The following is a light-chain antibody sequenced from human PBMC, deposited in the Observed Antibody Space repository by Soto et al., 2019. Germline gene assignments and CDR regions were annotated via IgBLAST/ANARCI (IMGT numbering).Light chain of an antibody. Sequence: IQMTQSPSSVCASVGHTVTITGGSSEDISTWLAWYQQKPGKAPKLLIYAASSLQSGVPSRFSGSGSGTDFTLTISSLQTEDFATYYCQHADSFPLITFGQGTRLEIK. V-gene: IGKV1-12*01. CDR1: EDISTW. CDR2: AAS. J-gene: IGKJ5*01. CDR3: QHADSFPLIT.